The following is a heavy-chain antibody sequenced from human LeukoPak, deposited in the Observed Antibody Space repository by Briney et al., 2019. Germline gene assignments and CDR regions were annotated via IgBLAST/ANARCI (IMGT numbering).Heavy chain of an antibody. CDR2: IIPIFGTA. D-gene: IGHD3-22*01. V-gene: IGHV1-69*06. CDR3: AREADYYDSSGYYPN. Sequence: SVKVSCKASGGTFSSYAISWVRQAPGQGLEWMGGIIPIFGTANYAQKFQGRVTITADKSTSTAYMELSSLRSEDTAVYYCAREADYYDSSGYYPNWGQGTLVTVSS. J-gene: IGHJ4*02. CDR1: GGTFSSYA.